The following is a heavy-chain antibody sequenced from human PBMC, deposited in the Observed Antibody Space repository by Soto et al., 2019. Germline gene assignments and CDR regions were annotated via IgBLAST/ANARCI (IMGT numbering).Heavy chain of an antibody. D-gene: IGHD3-22*01. V-gene: IGHV4-59*01. CDR2: VSYSGST. Sequence: PSETLSLTCTVSGDSISRFYWSWIRQPPGKGLEWIGYVSYSGSTNYNPSLRSRVTISADTSKNQFSLKLSSVTAADTATYYCARDDSTGGFDYWGQGTLVTVSS. CDR1: GDSISRFY. CDR3: ARDDSTGGFDY. J-gene: IGHJ4*02.